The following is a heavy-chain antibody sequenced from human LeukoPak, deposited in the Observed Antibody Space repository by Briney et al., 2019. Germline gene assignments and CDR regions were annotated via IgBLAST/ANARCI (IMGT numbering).Heavy chain of an antibody. CDR1: GGSISRYY. CDR3: ATYEQQLAFDY. D-gene: IGHD6-13*01. Sequence: SETLSLTCTVSGGSISRYYWSWIRQPPGRGLEWIGFIYDNGNTNYNPSLKSRVTISRDTAKNQLSLQLTSVSAADTAVYYCATYEQQLAFDYWGQGTLVTVSS. V-gene: IGHV4-59*01. J-gene: IGHJ4*02. CDR2: IYDNGNT.